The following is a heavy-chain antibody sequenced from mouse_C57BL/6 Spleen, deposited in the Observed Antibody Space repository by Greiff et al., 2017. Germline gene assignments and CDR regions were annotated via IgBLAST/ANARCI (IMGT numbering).Heavy chain of an antibody. V-gene: IGHV1-15*01. Sequence: QQSGAELVRPGASVTLSCKASGYTFTDYEMPWVKLTPVHGLEWIGAIDPETGGTAYNQKFKGKAILTADKSSSTAYTKLRSRTSEESAVYYCTRSTVVEGLYAYWGQGTLVTVSA. CDR3: TRSTVVEGLYAY. CDR1: GYTFTDYE. J-gene: IGHJ3*01. CDR2: IDPETGGT. D-gene: IGHD1-1*01.